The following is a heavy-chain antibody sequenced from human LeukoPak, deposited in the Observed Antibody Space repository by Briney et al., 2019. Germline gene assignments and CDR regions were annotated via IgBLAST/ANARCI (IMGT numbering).Heavy chain of an antibody. D-gene: IGHD6-13*01. J-gene: IGHJ4*02. V-gene: IGHV3-74*01. CDR1: GFTFSSYW. CDR2: INSDGSST. CDR3: AIHSSSWYEGYFDY. Sequence: PGGSLRLSSAASGFTFSSYWMHWVRQAPGKGLVWVSRINSDGSSTSYADSVKGRFTISRDNAKNTLYLQMNSLRAEDTALYYCAIHSSSWYEGYFDYWGQGTLVTVSS.